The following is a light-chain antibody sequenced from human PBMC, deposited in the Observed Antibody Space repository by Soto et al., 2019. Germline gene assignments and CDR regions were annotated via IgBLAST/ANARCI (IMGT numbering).Light chain of an antibody. J-gene: IGKJ1*01. CDR2: AAS. CDR1: QGIRNE. V-gene: IGKV1-17*01. Sequence: DIQMTQSPSSLSASVGDRVTITCRASQGIRNELGWYQQKPGKAPKRLIYAASSLQSGVPSRFSGSVSGTEFTLTITSLQPEDFATYYCLQHNSYPWTFGQGTKVEIK. CDR3: LQHNSYPWT.